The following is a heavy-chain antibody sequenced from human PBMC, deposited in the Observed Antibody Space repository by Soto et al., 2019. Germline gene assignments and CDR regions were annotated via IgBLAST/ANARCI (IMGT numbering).Heavy chain of an antibody. CDR3: ARGGGFGEQYSDAFDI. CDR2: IGTSGHA. J-gene: IGHJ3*02. V-gene: IGHV3-13*01. Sequence: PGGSLGLSCAASGFPFGGYGMHWVGRAAGGSREWDSVIGTSGHAFYADSVKGRVTITTEDAKNSVYLQMNSLRDGETAVYYCARGGGFGEQYSDAFDIWGKETMVTVSS. D-gene: IGHD3-10*01. CDR1: GFPFGGYG.